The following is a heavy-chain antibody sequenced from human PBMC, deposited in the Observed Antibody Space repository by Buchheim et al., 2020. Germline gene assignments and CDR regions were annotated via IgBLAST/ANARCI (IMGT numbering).Heavy chain of an antibody. V-gene: IGHV3-33*01. CDR1: GFTFSSYG. J-gene: IGHJ4*01. CDR3: ARGEGPLVGSSLDY. D-gene: IGHD3-9*01. CDR2: IWYDGSNK. Sequence: QVQLVESGGGVVQPGRSLRLSCAASGFTFSSYGMHWVRQAPGKGLEWVAVIWYDGSNKYYADSVKGRFTISRDNSKNTLYLQRNSLRAEDTAVYYCARGEGPLVGSSLDYWGHGTL.